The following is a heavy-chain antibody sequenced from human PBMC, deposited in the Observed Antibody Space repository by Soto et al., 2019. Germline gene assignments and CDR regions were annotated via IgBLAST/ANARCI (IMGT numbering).Heavy chain of an antibody. Sequence: SETLSLTCTVSGGSFSSGGYYWSWIRQHPGKGLEWIGYIYYSGSTYYNPSLKSRITISLDTSKTQFSLKLSSVTAADTAVYYCSRHSSFTGQHAYWGQRTLVTV. V-gene: IGHV4-31*03. D-gene: IGHD2-8*02. CDR2: IYYSGST. CDR3: SRHSSFTGQHAY. CDR1: GGSFSSGGYY. J-gene: IGHJ4*02.